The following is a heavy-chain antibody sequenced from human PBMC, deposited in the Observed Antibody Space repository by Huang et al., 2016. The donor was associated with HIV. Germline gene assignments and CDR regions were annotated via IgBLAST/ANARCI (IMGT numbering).Heavy chain of an antibody. Sequence: QVQLKQWGAGLLKPSETLSLTCAVYGGAFRGSSWTWIRQFPEKGLEWIGDINNNGKIIYNPVLRARVTSSTDTSKNHFSLHLTSVTAADTALYYCARGFNYYASDNLGVYYFDSWGLGTLVTVSP. CDR3: ARGFNYYASDNLGVYYFDS. CDR1: GGAFRGSS. V-gene: IGHV4-34*02. D-gene: IGHD3-10*01. CDR2: INNNGKI. J-gene: IGHJ4*02.